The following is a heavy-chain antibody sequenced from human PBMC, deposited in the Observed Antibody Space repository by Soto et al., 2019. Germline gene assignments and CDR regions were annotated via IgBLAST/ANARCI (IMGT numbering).Heavy chain of an antibody. CDR2: IIPMYGTV. J-gene: IGHJ5*02. CDR3: ARDLGGCSGGSCRYNWFDP. CDR1: GYTFTSYG. D-gene: IGHD2-15*01. V-gene: IGHV1-69*06. Sequence: ASVKVSCKASGYTFTSYGISWVRQAPGQGPEWMGGIIPMYGTVNYAQKFQDRVTIIADTSTSTAYMELSSLRSEDTAVYYCARDLGGCSGGSCRYNWFDPWGQGTLVTVSS.